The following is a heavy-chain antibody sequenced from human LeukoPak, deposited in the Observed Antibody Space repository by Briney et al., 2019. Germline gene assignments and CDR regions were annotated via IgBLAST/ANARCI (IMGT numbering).Heavy chain of an antibody. Sequence: PSETLSLTCTVSGGSISSSSYYWGWLRQPPGKGLEWIGSIYYSGSTYDDPSLKSRVTISVDTSKNQFSLKLSSVTAADPAVYYCARQSPGSGRFDYWGQGTLVTVSS. CDR2: IYYSGST. J-gene: IGHJ4*02. V-gene: IGHV4-39*01. CDR1: GGSISSSSYY. D-gene: IGHD2-15*01. CDR3: ARQSPGSGRFDY.